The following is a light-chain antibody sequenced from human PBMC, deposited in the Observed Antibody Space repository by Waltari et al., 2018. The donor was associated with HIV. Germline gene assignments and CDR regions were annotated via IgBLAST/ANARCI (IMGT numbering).Light chain of an antibody. J-gene: IGLJ3*02. CDR2: RDN. CDR3: AAWDDILSGWV. CDR1: SANVGNT. Sequence: QSVLTQPPSASGTPGQRVTISCSGSSANVGNTVYWYQQLPGTAPKVLIYRDNQRPAGVPYRLSGSRSGTSASLDVMGLRSEDGANYFCAAWDDILSGWVVGGGTKLTVL. V-gene: IGLV1-47*01.